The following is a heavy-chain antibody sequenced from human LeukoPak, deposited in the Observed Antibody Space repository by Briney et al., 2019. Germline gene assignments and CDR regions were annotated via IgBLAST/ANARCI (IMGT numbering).Heavy chain of an antibody. J-gene: IGHJ4*02. CDR2: IDSDGSST. CDR3: ARGSAAGTSLLDY. Sequence: GGSLRLSCAASGFTFSSYWMHWVRHAPGKGLVWVSRIDSDGSSTSYADSVKGRFTISRDNAKNTLYLQMNSLRAEDTAVYYCARGSAAGTSLLDYWGQGTLVTVSS. D-gene: IGHD6-13*01. V-gene: IGHV3-74*01. CDR1: GFTFSSYW.